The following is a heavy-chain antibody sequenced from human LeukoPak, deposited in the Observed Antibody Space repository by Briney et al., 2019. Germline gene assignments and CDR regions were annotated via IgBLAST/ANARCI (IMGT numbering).Heavy chain of an antibody. V-gene: IGHV3-7*03. CDR2: IREERGQE. CDR1: GLTVSNHW. CDR3: ASLDTAKQPLANH. D-gene: IGHD5-18*01. J-gene: IGHJ5*02. Sequence: GGSLRLSCGASGLTVSNHWMSWVRQAPGKGLEWVANIREERGQEYYVDSVKGRFTISKNSAKNSLYLQMNTLRVEDTAMYCCASLDTAKQPLANHWGQGTLVTVSS.